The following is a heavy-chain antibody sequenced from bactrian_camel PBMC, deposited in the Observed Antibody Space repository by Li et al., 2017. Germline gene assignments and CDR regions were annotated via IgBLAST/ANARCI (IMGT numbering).Heavy chain of an antibody. D-gene: IGHD6*01. J-gene: IGHJ6*01. V-gene: IGHV3S1*01. CDR3: AARTTRGGSWFLPGDFNY. Sequence: VQLVESGGGSVQAGGSLRLSCAASDTYNRNCMAWIRQAPGKERKVVAAYATGTATDYYPKDVKERYTISQDSAKQTLYLQMNSLKPSDTGMYYCAARTTRGGSWFLPGDFNYWGRGTQVTVS. CDR1: DTYNRNC. CDR2: YATGTATD.